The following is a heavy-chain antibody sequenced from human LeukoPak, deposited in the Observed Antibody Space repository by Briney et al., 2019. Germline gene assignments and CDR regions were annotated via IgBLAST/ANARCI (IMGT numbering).Heavy chain of an antibody. Sequence: GGSLRLSCAASRFTFSSYGMHWVRQAPGKGLEWVAYIQYDGSNEQYADSVKGRFTISRDNSKNTLYLQMNSLRAEDTAVYYCAKDSPLGYYYYYMDVWGKGTTVTVSS. CDR3: AKDSPLGYYYYYMDV. J-gene: IGHJ6*03. CDR2: IQYDGSNE. CDR1: RFTFSSYG. V-gene: IGHV3-30*02.